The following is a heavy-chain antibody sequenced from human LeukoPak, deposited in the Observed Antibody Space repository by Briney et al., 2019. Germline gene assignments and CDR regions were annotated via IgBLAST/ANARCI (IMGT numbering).Heavy chain of an antibody. D-gene: IGHD2-21*02. V-gene: IGHV4-39*07. CDR1: LGSISSSDYY. J-gene: IGHJ4*02. Sequence: SETLSLTCSVSLGSISSSDYYWGWLRQSPGKGLEWIGTMFYNGATKTNPSLSSRFSMSIDTSMNQFSLKLRSVTAADTAVYYCAREARSPFPVTDSGDYWGQGTLVTVSS. CDR2: MFYNGAT. CDR3: AREARSPFPVTDSGDY.